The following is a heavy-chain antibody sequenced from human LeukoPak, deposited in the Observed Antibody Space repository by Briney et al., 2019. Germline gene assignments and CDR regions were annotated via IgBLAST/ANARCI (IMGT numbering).Heavy chain of an antibody. J-gene: IGHJ4*02. D-gene: IGHD4-17*01. Sequence: GGSLRLSCAASGFTFSSYDMHWVRQATGKVLEWVSAIGTAGDTYYPGSVKGRFTISRENAKNSLYLQMNSLRAGDTAVYYCARAPAYGGDYSYYFDYWGQGTLVTVSS. CDR2: IGTAGDT. CDR3: ARAPAYGGDYSYYFDY. CDR1: GFTFSSYD. V-gene: IGHV3-13*01.